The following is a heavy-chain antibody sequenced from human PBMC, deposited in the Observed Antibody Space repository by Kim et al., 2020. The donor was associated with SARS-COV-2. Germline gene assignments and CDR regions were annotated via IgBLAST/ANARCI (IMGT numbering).Heavy chain of an antibody. Sequence: NYNPSLKSRVTISVDTSKNQFSLKLSSVTAADTAVYYCASYDYVWGSYRSWGQGTLVTVSS. J-gene: IGHJ5*02. V-gene: IGHV4-59*01. CDR3: ASYDYVWGSYRS. D-gene: IGHD3-16*02.